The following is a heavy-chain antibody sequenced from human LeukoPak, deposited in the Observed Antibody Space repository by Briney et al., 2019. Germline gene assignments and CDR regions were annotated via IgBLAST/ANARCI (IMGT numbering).Heavy chain of an antibody. Sequence: ASVKVSCTASGYTFTGYYMHWVRQAPGQGLEWMGWINPNSGGTNYAQKFQGRVTMTRDTSISTAYMELSRLRSDDTAVYYCARGVRGYSYGLIYFDYWGQGTLITVSS. CDR2: INPNSGGT. V-gene: IGHV1-2*02. D-gene: IGHD5-18*01. CDR3: ARGVRGYSYGLIYFDY. J-gene: IGHJ4*02. CDR1: GYTFTGYY.